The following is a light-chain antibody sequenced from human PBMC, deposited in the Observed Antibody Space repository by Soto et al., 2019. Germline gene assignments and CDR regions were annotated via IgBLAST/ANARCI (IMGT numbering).Light chain of an antibody. J-gene: IGKJ4*01. Sequence: DIQMTQSPSSLSASVGDRVTITCRTSQSISKYLNWYQQQPGKAPKLLIYGAFSLQSGVPSRFSGSGSGTDFTLTISSLQPEDFATYYCQQSYSAPQVTFGGGTKVEIK. CDR3: QQSYSAPQVT. V-gene: IGKV1-39*01. CDR2: GAF. CDR1: QSISKY.